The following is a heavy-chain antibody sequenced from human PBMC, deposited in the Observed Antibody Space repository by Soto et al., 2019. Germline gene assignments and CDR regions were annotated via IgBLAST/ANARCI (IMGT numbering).Heavy chain of an antibody. CDR1: GYTFTSYA. V-gene: IGHV1-3*01. J-gene: IGHJ6*02. Sequence: ASVKVSCKASGYTFTSYAMHWVRQAPGQRLEWMGWISGYSGHTYYAQKFQGRVTITADESTSTAYMELSSLRSEDTAVYYCARDSNRDIVLVPAAIYYYYGMDVWGQGTTVTVSS. D-gene: IGHD2-2*01. CDR2: ISGYSGHT. CDR3: ARDSNRDIVLVPAAIYYYYGMDV.